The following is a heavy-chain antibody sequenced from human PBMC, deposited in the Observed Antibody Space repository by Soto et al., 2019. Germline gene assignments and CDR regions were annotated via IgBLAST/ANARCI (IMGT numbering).Heavy chain of an antibody. J-gene: IGHJ6*02. V-gene: IGHV3-15*01. D-gene: IGHD5-12*01. Sequence: PGKGQEWVVRLQIKGFGGATHYAAPVKDRVTLSRDDSENTAYLQLDSLESEDTATYFCARIDKLWLGYYYHSMDVWGHGTTVTVSS. CDR2: LQIKGFGGAT. CDR3: ARIDKLWLGYYYHSMDV.